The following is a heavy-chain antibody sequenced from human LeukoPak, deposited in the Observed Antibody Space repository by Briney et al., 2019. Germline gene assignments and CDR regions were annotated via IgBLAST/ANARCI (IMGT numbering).Heavy chain of an antibody. D-gene: IGHD2-2*01. V-gene: IGHV3-7*03. CDR2: IKQDGSEK. J-gene: IGHJ4*02. CDR1: GFTFSSYW. Sequence: GGSLRLSCAASGFTFSSYWMSWVRQAPGKGLEWVANIKQDGSEKYYVDSVKGRFTISRDNAKNSLYLQMNSLRAEDTAVYYCARDLFLVVPAAMWFDYWGQGTLVTVSS. CDR3: ARDLFLVVPAAMWFDY.